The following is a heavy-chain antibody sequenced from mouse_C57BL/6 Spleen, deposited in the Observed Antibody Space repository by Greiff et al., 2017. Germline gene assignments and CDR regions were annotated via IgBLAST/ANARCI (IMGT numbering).Heavy chain of an antibody. Sequence: VQLQQPGAELVRPGSSVKLSCTASGYTFTSYWMHWVKQRPIQGLEWIGNIDPSDSETHYNQKFKDKATLTVDKSSSTAYMQLSSLTSEDAAVYYCARYDGYYFAYWGQGTLVTVSA. J-gene: IGHJ3*01. D-gene: IGHD2-3*01. CDR2: IDPSDSET. CDR1: GYTFTSYW. V-gene: IGHV1-52*01. CDR3: ARYDGYYFAY.